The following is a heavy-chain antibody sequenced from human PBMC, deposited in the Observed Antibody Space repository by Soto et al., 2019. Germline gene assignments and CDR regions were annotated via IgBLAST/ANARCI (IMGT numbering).Heavy chain of an antibody. CDR2: ISSRSSTI. Sequence: QVQLVESGGGLVKPGGSLRLSCAASGFTFGDYYMSWIRQAPGKGLEWVSYISSRSSTIYYADSVKGRFTISRDNTKNSLYVQMNSLRAEDTAVYYCARLNYGDLFDYWGQGTPVTVSS. V-gene: IGHV3-11*01. CDR3: ARLNYGDLFDY. D-gene: IGHD4-17*01. J-gene: IGHJ4*02. CDR1: GFTFGDYY.